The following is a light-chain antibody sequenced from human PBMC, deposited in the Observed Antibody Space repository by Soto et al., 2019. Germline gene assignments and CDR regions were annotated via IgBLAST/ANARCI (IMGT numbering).Light chain of an antibody. CDR1: QSMNTF. V-gene: IGKV3-20*01. J-gene: IGKJ1*01. CDR2: DAS. CDR3: QQYGSSPTT. Sequence: EILLTQSPGTLSLSPGERATLSCRASQSMNTFLAWYQQRPGQAPRLLIYDASKRAAGVPARFSGSGSGTDFTLTISRLEPEDSAVYHCQQYGSSPTTFGQGTKV.